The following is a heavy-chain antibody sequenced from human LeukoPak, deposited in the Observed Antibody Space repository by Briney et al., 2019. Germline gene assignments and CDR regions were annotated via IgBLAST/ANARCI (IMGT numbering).Heavy chain of an antibody. CDR1: GFTFSSYA. CDR3: ARMYDWDDFWSGYMYYFDY. CDR2: ISYDGSDK. D-gene: IGHD3-3*01. Sequence: GGSLRLSCAASGFTFSSYAMHWVRQAPGKGLEWVAVISYDGSDKYYADSVKGRFTISRDNSKNTLYLQMNSLRAEDTAVYYCARMYDWDDFWSGYMYYFDYWGQGTLVTVSS. J-gene: IGHJ4*02. V-gene: IGHV3-30*04.